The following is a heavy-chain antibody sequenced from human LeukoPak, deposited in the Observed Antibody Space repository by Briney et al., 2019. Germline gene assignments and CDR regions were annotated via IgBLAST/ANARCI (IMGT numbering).Heavy chain of an antibody. J-gene: IGHJ4*02. Sequence: PGGSLRLSCAASGFTFSSSWMSWVRQAPGKGLEWMANIKPDGSEKFHVDSVKGRFTISRDNSKSSLSLQMNSLRAEDTAVYYCARYGLTAALDFWGQGTLVTVSS. CDR1: GFTFSSSW. V-gene: IGHV3-7*01. D-gene: IGHD2-21*02. CDR3: ARYGLTAALDF. CDR2: IKPDGSEK.